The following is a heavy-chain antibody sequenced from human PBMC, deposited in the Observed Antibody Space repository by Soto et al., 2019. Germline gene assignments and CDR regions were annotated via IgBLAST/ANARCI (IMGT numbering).Heavy chain of an antibody. Sequence: GGSLRLSCAASGFTFSSYGMHWVRQAPGKGLEWVAVIWYDGSNKYYADSVKGRFTISRDNSKNTLYLQMNSLRAEDTAVYYCARDGTGDLAEVYFDYWGQGTLVTVSS. V-gene: IGHV3-33*01. J-gene: IGHJ4*02. CDR3: ARDGTGDLAEVYFDY. CDR1: GFTFSSYG. CDR2: IWYDGSNK. D-gene: IGHD7-27*01.